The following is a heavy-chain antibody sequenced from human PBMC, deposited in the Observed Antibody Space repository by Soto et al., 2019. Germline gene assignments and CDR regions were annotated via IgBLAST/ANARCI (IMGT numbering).Heavy chain of an antibody. CDR2: ISWNSGSI. Sequence: PGGSLRLSCAAPGFTFDDYAIHWDRQAPGKGMEWVSGISWNSGSIGYADSVKGLFTISRDNAKNSLYLQMNSLRAEDTALYYCAKGYFDWLFPDYWGQGTLVTVSS. CDR3: AKGYFDWLFPDY. CDR1: GFTFDDYA. J-gene: IGHJ4*02. V-gene: IGHV3-9*01. D-gene: IGHD3-9*01.